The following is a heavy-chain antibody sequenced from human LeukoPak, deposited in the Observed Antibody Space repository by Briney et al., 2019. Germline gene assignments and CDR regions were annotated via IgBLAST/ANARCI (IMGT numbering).Heavy chain of an antibody. CDR2: INWNGGST. CDR3: ARAGIAVAGTLDY. Sequence: PGGSLRLSCAASGFTFDDYGMSWVRQAPGKGLEWVSGINWNGGSTGYADSVKGRFTTSRDNAKNSMYLQMNSLRAEDTAVYYCARAGIAVAGTLDYWGQGTLVTVSS. D-gene: IGHD6-19*01. J-gene: IGHJ4*02. CDR1: GFTFDDYG. V-gene: IGHV3-20*04.